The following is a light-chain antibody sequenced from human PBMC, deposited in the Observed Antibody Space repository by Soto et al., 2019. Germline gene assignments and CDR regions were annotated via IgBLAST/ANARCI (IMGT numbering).Light chain of an antibody. CDR2: NVT. Sequence: QSALTQPRSVSGSPGQSVTISCTGTSSDVGGYDYVSWCQQHPGKAPQLMIYNVTKRPSGVPDRFSGSKSGNTASLTISGLQDEDAADYYCCSYAGSYTSYVFGTGTKLTVL. V-gene: IGLV2-11*01. CDR1: SSDVGGYDY. CDR3: CSYAGSYTSYV. J-gene: IGLJ1*01.